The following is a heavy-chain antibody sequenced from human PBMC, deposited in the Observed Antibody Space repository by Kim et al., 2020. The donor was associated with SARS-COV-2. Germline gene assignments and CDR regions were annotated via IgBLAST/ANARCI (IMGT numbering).Heavy chain of an antibody. CDR3: ARGGGYRWYFDY. CDR1: GFTFSSYW. CDR2: IKYDGSDK. D-gene: IGHD5-12*01. J-gene: IGHJ4*02. Sequence: GGSLRLSCAASGFTFSSYWTSWVRQAPGKGLEWVANIKYDGSDKYYLDSVKDRFTISRDNAKNSLYLQMNSLRAEDTAVYYCARGGGYRWYFDYWGQGTL. V-gene: IGHV3-7*03.